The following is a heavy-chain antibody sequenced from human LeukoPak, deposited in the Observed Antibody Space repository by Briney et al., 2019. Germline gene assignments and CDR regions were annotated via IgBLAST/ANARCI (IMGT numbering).Heavy chain of an antibody. D-gene: IGHD1-26*01. CDR3: ARDLRYRRFHSYYYYMDV. J-gene: IGHJ6*03. CDR1: GFTFSSYG. CDR2: IKTDGSQK. Sequence: GGSLRLSCAASGFTFSSYGMSWVRQAPGKGLEWVATIKTDGSQKYYVDSVKGRFSISRDNANNSLYLQMISLTADDTATYYCARDLRYRRFHSYYYYMDVWGKGTTVTVSS. V-gene: IGHV3-7*01.